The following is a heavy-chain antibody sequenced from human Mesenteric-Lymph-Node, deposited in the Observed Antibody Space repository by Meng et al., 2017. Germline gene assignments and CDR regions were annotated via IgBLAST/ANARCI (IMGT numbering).Heavy chain of an antibody. V-gene: IGHV3-72*01. CDR1: GLTFSDHF. CDR3: AIIRTSFDY. Sequence: GGSLRLSCAASGLTFSDHFIDWVRQAPGKGLEWLGRTKNKAYSYITEYAASVKGRVTISRGDSGNSLYLQVNSLKADDTAVYYCAIIRTSFDYWGQGTLVTVSS. D-gene: IGHD3-16*02. J-gene: IGHJ4*02. CDR2: TKNKAYSYIT.